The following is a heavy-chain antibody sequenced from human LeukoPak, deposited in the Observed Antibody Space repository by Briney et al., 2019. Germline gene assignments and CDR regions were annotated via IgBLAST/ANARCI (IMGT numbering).Heavy chain of an antibody. D-gene: IGHD3-10*01. V-gene: IGHV4-59*01. Sequence: SETLSLTCTVSGGSISSYSWTCIRQPPGKGLEWIGYIYYSGNTNYNPSLKSRVTISVDTSKNHFSLNLSSVTAADTAVYYCARVKGSGSYFAFDIWGQGTMVTVSS. CDR1: GGSISSYS. CDR2: IYYSGNT. J-gene: IGHJ3*02. CDR3: ARVKGSGSYFAFDI.